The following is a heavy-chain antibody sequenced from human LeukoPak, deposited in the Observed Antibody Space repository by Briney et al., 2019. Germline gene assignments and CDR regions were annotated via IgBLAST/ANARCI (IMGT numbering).Heavy chain of an antibody. V-gene: IGHV3-15*01. CDR3: TTVKVWDNWNYQGFYFDY. CDR2: IKSKTDGGTT. CDR1: GFTFSNAW. D-gene: IGHD1-7*01. Sequence: GGSLRLSCAASGFTFSNAWMSWVRQAPGKGLEWVGRIKSKTDGGTTDYAAPVKGRFTISRDDSKNTLYLQMNSLKTEDTAVYYYTTVKVWDNWNYQGFYFDYWGQGTLVTVSS. J-gene: IGHJ4*02.